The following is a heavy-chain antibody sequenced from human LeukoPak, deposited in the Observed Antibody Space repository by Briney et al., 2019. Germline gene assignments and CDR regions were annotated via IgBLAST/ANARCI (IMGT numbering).Heavy chain of an antibody. J-gene: IGHJ4*02. Sequence: PGGSLRLSCAASGFTFSTYSMNWVRQAPGKGLEWASSISSGSSYIYYADSVKGRFTISRDNAKNSLYLQMNSLRAEDTAVYYCARVMTTVTKAFDYWGQGTLVTVSS. CDR1: GFTFSTYS. CDR2: ISSGSSYI. D-gene: IGHD4-17*01. CDR3: ARVMTTVTKAFDY. V-gene: IGHV3-21*01.